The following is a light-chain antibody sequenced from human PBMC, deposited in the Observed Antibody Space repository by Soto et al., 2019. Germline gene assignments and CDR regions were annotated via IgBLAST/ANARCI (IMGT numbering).Light chain of an antibody. J-gene: IGKJ5*01. Sequence: IVFTQSPDTLSLSPGERATLSCRASQSVSSTYLAWYQQKLGQAPRLLIYGASSRETGTPDRFSGSGAGTECTRTISRLEPEDFEVDYCQHYGSSPITFGQGTRLEIK. CDR3: QHYGSSPIT. V-gene: IGKV3-20*01. CDR1: QSVSSTY. CDR2: GAS.